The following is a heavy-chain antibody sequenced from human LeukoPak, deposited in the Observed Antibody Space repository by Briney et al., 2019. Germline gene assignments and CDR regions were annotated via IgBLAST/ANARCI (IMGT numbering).Heavy chain of an antibody. CDR1: GFTFSNHY. CDR2: IDPNGRYT. V-gene: IGHV3-74*01. Sequence: GGSLRLSCAASGFTFSNHYMHWVRQAPGKGLVSVSRIDPNGRYTSYADSVKGRFTISRDNAKNTLYLQMNTLVAEDTALYYCVRGSTDWNGMDVWGQGTTVTVSS. J-gene: IGHJ6*02. CDR3: VRGSTDWNGMDV. D-gene: IGHD6-19*01.